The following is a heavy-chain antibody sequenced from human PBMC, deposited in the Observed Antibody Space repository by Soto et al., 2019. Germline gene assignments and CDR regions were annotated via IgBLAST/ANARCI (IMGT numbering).Heavy chain of an antibody. CDR2: IYSGGRT. CDR3: ARDLAFDI. CDR1: GFTVSSNY. J-gene: IGHJ3*02. V-gene: IGHV3-53*01. Sequence: GGSLRLSCAASGFTVSSNYMSWVRQAPGKGLERVSVIYSGGRTYYADSVKGRFTISRDNSKYTLYLQMNILSAEDTAVYYCARDLAFDIWGQGTMVTVSS.